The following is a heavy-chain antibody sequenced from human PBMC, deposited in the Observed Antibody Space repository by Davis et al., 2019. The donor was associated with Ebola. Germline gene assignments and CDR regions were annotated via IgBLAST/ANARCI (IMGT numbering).Heavy chain of an antibody. J-gene: IGHJ6*02. CDR1: GGSFSGYY. V-gene: IGHV4-34*01. CDR2: INHSGST. CDR3: ARGDLVVTRGGMDV. Sequence: GSLRLSCAVYGGSFSGYYWSWIRQPPGKGLEWIGEINHSGSTNYNPSLKSRVTISVDTSKNQFSLKLSSVTAADTAVYYCARGDLVVTRGGMDVWGQGTTVTVSS. D-gene: IGHD2-21*02.